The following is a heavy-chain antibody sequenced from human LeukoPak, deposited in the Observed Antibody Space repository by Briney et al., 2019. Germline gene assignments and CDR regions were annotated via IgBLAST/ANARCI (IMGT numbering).Heavy chain of an antibody. CDR3: ARGLRSYYYDSSGYYDYYYYMDV. V-gene: IGHV3-48*03. Sequence: GGSLRLSCAASGFTFSSYEINWVRQAPGKGLEWVSYISSSSSTIYYADSVKGRFTISRDNAKNSLYLQMNSLRAEDTAVYYCARGLRSYYYDSSGYYDYYYYMDVWGKGTTVTVSS. CDR1: GFTFSSYE. D-gene: IGHD3-22*01. CDR2: ISSSSSTI. J-gene: IGHJ6*03.